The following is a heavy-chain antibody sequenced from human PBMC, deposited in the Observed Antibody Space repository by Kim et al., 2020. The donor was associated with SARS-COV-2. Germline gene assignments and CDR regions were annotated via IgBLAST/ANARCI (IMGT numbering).Heavy chain of an antibody. CDR1: GFTVSSNY. CDR3: ARLTRVRGVMVGEAQELDY. J-gene: IGHJ4*02. D-gene: IGHD3-10*01. Sequence: GGSLRLSCAASGFTVSSNYMSWVRQAPGKGLEWVSVIYSGGSTYYADSVKGRFTISRDNSKNTLYLQMNSLRAEDTAVYYCARLTRVRGVMVGEAQELDYWGQGTLVTVSS. V-gene: IGHV3-66*02. CDR2: IYSGGST.